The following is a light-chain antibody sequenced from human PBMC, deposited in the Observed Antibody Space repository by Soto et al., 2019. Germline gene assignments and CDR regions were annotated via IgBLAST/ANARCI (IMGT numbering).Light chain of an antibody. CDR2: GAS. V-gene: IGKV3-15*01. Sequence: EIMMTQSPATLSVSPGERAILSCRASQSVKSNLAWYQQKPGQAPRLLIYGASTRATGIPARFSGRGSGTEFVLPITSLQSADFAVYYCQRYSPRLWTFGQGTKVYIK. CDR3: QRYSPRLWT. CDR1: QSVKSN. J-gene: IGKJ1*01.